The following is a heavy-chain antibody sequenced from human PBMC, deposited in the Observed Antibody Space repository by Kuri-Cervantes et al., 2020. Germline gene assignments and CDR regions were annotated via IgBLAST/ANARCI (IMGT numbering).Heavy chain of an antibody. Sequence: SETLSLTCTVSGGSISSGDYYWSWVRQPPGKGLEWIGEIYHSGSTNYNPSLKSRVTISVDKSKNQFSLKLSSVTAADTAVYYCARVQYGGDTSWGQGTLVTVSS. J-gene: IGHJ4*02. V-gene: IGHV4-4*02. CDR1: GGSISSGDYY. CDR2: IYHSGST. D-gene: IGHD2-21*02. CDR3: ARVQYGGDTS.